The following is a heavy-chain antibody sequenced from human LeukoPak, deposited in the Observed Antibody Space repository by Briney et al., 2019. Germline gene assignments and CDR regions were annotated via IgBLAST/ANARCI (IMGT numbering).Heavy chain of an antibody. CDR3: ARHFGGSESYLSDGCFDP. V-gene: IGHV4-59*08. CDR2: IYYSGST. CDR1: GGSISSYY. Sequence: SETLSLTCTVSGGSISSYYWSWIRQPPGKGLEWIGYIYYSGSTNYNPSLKSRVTISVDTSKNQFSLKLSSVTAADTAVYYCARHFGGSESYLSDGCFDPWGQGTLVTVSS. J-gene: IGHJ5*02. D-gene: IGHD1-26*01.